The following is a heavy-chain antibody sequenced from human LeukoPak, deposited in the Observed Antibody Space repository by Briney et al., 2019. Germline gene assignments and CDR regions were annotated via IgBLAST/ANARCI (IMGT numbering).Heavy chain of an antibody. CDR1: GYSFTSYW. D-gene: IGHD3-22*01. Sequence: GESLKISCKGSGYSFTSYWIGWVRQMPGKGLEWMGIIYPGDSDTRYSPSFQGHVTISADKSISTAYLQWSSLKASDTAMYYCASAVGYYDSSGSSFDYWGQGTLVTVSS. CDR2: IYPGDSDT. V-gene: IGHV5-51*01. J-gene: IGHJ4*02. CDR3: ASAVGYYDSSGSSFDY.